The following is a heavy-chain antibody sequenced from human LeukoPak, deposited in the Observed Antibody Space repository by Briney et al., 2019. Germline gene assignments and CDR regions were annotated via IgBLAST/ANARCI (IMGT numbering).Heavy chain of an antibody. J-gene: IGHJ6*02. CDR2: INPNSGGT. D-gene: IGHD2-2*01. V-gene: IGHV1-2*02. Sequence: VASVKVSCKASGYTFTGYYMHWVRQAPGQGLEWMGWINPNSGGTNYAQKFQGRVTMTRDTSISTAYMELSRLRSDDTAVYYCAISSASPYYYYGMDVWGQGTTVTVSS. CDR3: AISSASPYYYYGMDV. CDR1: GYTFTGYY.